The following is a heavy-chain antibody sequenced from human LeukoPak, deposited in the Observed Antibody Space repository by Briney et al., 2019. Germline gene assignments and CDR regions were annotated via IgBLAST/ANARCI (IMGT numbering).Heavy chain of an antibody. CDR2: ISGSGGST. CDR3: AKGYSSGWYYFDY. Sequence: GGSLRLSCAASGFIFSSYAMSWVRQAPGKGLEWVSAISGSGGSTNYAGSVKGRFTISRDNSKNTLYLQINSLRAEDTAVYYCAKGYSSGWYYFDYWGQGTLVTVSS. J-gene: IGHJ4*02. V-gene: IGHV3-23*01. CDR1: GFIFSSYA. D-gene: IGHD6-19*01.